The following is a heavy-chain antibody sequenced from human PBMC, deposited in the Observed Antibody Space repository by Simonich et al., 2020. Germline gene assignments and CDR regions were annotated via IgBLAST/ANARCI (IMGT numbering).Heavy chain of an antibody. CDR3: ARDGLGTAYYYYMDV. V-gene: IGHV3-7*01. Sequence: EVQLVESGGGLVHPVGSLRLSCAASGLHLISYWLSWVSQAQGKGLEWVANIKQEGSGKYYVDSVKGRFTIASDNAKNSMYLQITSRRAEDTAVYYCARDGLGTAYYYYMDVWGKGTTVTVSS. CDR1: GLHLISYW. J-gene: IGHJ6*03. D-gene: IGHD7-27*01. CDR2: IKQEGSGK.